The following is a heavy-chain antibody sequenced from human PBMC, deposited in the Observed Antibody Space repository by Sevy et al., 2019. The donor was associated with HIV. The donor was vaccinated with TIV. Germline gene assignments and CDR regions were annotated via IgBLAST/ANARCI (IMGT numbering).Heavy chain of an antibody. CDR2: FDPEDGET. CDR3: ATDSPGLRVQNCGGGYAWGGFDY. Sequence: ASVKVSCKVSGYTLTELSMHWVRQAAGKGLEWMGGFDPEDGETIYAQKFQGRVTMTEDTSTDTAYMELSSLRSEDTAVYYCATDSPGLRVQNCGGGYAWGGFDYWGQGTLVTVSS. D-gene: IGHD2-21*01. J-gene: IGHJ4*02. V-gene: IGHV1-24*01. CDR1: GYTLTELS.